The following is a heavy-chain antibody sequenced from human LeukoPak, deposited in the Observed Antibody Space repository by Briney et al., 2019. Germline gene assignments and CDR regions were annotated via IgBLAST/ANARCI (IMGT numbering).Heavy chain of an antibody. CDR2: IYPGDSQT. J-gene: IGHJ6*02. D-gene: IGHD6-6*01. CDR3: GRHRSMRDDMDV. Sequence: GESLKISCKGSGYSFTSYWISWVRQMPGKGVEWMGIIYPGDSQTRYSPSFQGQVTISADKSISTAYLQWSSLKASDTAMYYCGRHRSMRDDMDVWGQGTTVTVSS. CDR1: GYSFTSYW. V-gene: IGHV5-51*01.